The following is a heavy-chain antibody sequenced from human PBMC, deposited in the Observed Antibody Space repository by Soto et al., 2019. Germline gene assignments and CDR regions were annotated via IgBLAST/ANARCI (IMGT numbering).Heavy chain of an antibody. Sequence: EVQLEESGGGLVQPGGSLRLSCAASGLTVSDNYIRWVRHAPGKGLEWVSVIYRGGDTYYADSVKGRFTIARDNSKNTVYLQMTSLRDADTAVYYCASCHWNGPNDYWGQGTLVTVSS. CDR3: ASCHWNGPNDY. CDR1: GLTVSDNY. D-gene: IGHD1-1*01. CDR2: IYRGGDT. J-gene: IGHJ4*02. V-gene: IGHV3-66*01.